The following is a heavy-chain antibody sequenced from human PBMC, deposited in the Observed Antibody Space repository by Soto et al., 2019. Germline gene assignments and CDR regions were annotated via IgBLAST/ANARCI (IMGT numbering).Heavy chain of an antibody. D-gene: IGHD2-15*01. V-gene: IGHV4-31*03. CDR1: GGSISSGGYY. CDR3: ARERFFPPVVTHSHQPYGMDV. Sequence: SETLSLTCTVSGGSISSGGYYWSWIRQHPGKGLEWIGYIYYSGSTYYNPSLKSRVTISVGTSKNQFSLKLSSVTAADTAVYYCARERFFPPVVTHSHQPYGMDVWGQGTTVTVSS. CDR2: IYYSGST. J-gene: IGHJ6*02.